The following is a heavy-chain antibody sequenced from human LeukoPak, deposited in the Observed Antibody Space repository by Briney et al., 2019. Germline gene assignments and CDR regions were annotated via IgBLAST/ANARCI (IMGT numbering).Heavy chain of an antibody. CDR2: ISYDGSNK. Sequence: PGRSLRLSCAASGVTFSSYAMHWVRQAPGKGLEWVAVISYDGSNKYYADSVKGRFTISRDNTKNTLYLQRNSLRAEDTAVYYCARTNWDAFDIWGQGTMVTVSS. V-gene: IGHV3-30-3*01. CDR1: GVTFSSYA. J-gene: IGHJ3*02. CDR3: ARTNWDAFDI. D-gene: IGHD1-1*01.